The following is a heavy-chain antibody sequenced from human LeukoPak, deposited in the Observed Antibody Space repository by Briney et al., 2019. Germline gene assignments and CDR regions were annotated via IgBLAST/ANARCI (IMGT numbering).Heavy chain of an antibody. CDR2: ISAYNGDT. CDR3: ARDLNRGYSGYDYFIVANYYYGMDV. CDR1: GYTFTNYG. Sequence: GASVKVSCKASGYTFTNYGISWVRQAPGQELEWMGWISAYNGDTNYAQKFQGRVTMTTDTSTSTAYMELRSLRSDDTAVYYCARDLNRGYSGYDYFIVANYYYGMDVWGQGTTVTVSS. V-gene: IGHV1-18*01. J-gene: IGHJ6*02. D-gene: IGHD5-12*01.